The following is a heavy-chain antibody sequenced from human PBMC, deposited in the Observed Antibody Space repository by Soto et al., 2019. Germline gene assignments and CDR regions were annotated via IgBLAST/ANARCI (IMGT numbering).Heavy chain of an antibody. J-gene: IGHJ5*01. CDR2: INHSGRV. CDR3: STRAYDTNGYYRFDP. CDR1: GGSFSGHS. D-gene: IGHD3-22*01. Sequence: SETLSLTCAVYGGSFSGHSWTWIRQSPGKGLEWIGDINHSGRVNYSPSLKSRVTISLDTSKNQFSLTLSAVTATDTAMYYCSTRAYDTNGYYRFDPWGQGTLVTVSS. V-gene: IGHV4-34*01.